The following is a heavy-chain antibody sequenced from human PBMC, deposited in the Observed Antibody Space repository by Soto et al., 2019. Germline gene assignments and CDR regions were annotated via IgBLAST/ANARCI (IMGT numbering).Heavy chain of an antibody. J-gene: IGHJ4*02. D-gene: IGHD6-13*01. CDR1: GFTFSSYG. CDR3: ARAQYSSSWYPFDY. V-gene: IGHV3-33*01. Sequence: QVQLVESGGGVVQPGRSLRLSCAASGFTFSSYGMHWVRQAPGKGLEWVAVIYYDGSNKYYADSVKGRFTISRDNSKNTRYLQMNSLSAEDTALYYCARAQYSSSWYPFDYWGQGTLVTVSS. CDR2: IYYDGSNK.